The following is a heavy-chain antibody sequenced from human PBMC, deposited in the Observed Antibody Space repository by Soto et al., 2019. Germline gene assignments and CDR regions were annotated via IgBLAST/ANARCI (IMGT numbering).Heavy chain of an antibody. CDR3: AGGDSGSYYIFDY. CDR1: GYTFTSYA. D-gene: IGHD1-26*01. Sequence: QVQLVQSGAEVKKPGASVKVSCKASGYTFTSYAMHWVRQAPGQRLEWMAWINAGNGNTKYSQKFQGRVTITRDTSTSTDYMGLSSLRSEDTAVYYCAGGDSGSYYIFDYGGQGSLVTVSS. J-gene: IGHJ4*02. CDR2: INAGNGNT. V-gene: IGHV1-3*01.